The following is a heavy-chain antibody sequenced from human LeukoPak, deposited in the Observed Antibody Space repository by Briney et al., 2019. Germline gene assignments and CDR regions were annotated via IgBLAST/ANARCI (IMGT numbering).Heavy chain of an antibody. V-gene: IGHV3-30*02. CDR3: AKEMGVVLMVYALDY. CDR2: IRYDGSNK. D-gene: IGHD2-8*01. CDR1: GFTFSSYG. J-gene: IGHJ4*02. Sequence: GGSLRLSCAASGFTFSSYGMHWVRQAPGKGLEWVAFIRYDGSNKYYADSVKGRFTISRDNSKSTLSLQMNSLRAEDTAVYYCAKEMGVVLMVYALDYWGQGNLVTVSS.